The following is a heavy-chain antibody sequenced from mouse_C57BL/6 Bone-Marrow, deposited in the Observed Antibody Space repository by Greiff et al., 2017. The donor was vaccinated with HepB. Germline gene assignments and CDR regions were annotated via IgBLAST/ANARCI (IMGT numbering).Heavy chain of an antibody. CDR2: IYPRSGNT. CDR3: ASHYYGTWFAY. CDR1: GYTFTSYG. J-gene: IGHJ3*01. V-gene: IGHV1-81*01. Sequence: VQLQQSGAELVRPGASVKLSCKASGYTFTSYGISWVKQRTGQGLEWIGEIYPRSGNTYYNEKFKGKATLTADKSSSTAYMELRSLTSEDSAVYFCASHYYGTWFAYWGQGTLVTVSA. D-gene: IGHD1-1*01.